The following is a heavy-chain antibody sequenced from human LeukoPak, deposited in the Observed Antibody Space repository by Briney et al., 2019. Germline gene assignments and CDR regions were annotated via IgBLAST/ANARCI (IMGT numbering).Heavy chain of an antibody. D-gene: IGHD1-26*01. Sequence: SQTLSLTCTVSGGSISSGSYYWSWIRQPAGKGLEWIGRIYTSGSTNYNPSLKSRVTISVDTPKNQFSLKLSSVTAADTAVYYCARHSVAEWELYAFDYWGQGTLVTVSS. CDR1: GGSISSGSYY. CDR2: IYTSGST. CDR3: ARHSVAEWELYAFDY. J-gene: IGHJ4*02. V-gene: IGHV4-61*02.